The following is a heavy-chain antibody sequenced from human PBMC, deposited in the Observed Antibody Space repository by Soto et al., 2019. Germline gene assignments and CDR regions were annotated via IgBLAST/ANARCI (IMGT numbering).Heavy chain of an antibody. CDR1: GYTFTSYG. J-gene: IGHJ6*02. Sequence: ASVKVSCKASGYTFTSYGISWVRQAPGQGLEWMGWISAYNGNTNYAQNLQGRVTMTTDTSTSTAYMELRSLRSDDTAVYYGALGATDPHGMDFWGQGTTVTVSS. CDR3: ALGATDPHGMDF. CDR2: ISAYNGNT. V-gene: IGHV1-18*01. D-gene: IGHD3-16*01.